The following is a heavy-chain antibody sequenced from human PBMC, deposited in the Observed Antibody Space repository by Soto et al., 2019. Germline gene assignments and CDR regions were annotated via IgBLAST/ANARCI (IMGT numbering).Heavy chain of an antibody. J-gene: IGHJ6*02. D-gene: IGHD2-2*02. Sequence: TGGSLRLSCAASGFTFSSYWMHWVRQAPGKGLVWVSRINSDESSTSYADSVKGRFTISRDNAKNTLYLQMNSLRAEDTAVYYCARGPPSLYCSSTSCYIYYYYGMDVWGQGTTVTVSS. CDR3: ARGPPSLYCSSTSCYIYYYYGMDV. CDR1: GFTFSSYW. CDR2: INSDESST. V-gene: IGHV3-74*01.